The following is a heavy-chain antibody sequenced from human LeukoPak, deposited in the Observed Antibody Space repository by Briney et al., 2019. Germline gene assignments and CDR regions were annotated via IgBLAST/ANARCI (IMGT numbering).Heavy chain of an antibody. CDR1: GGSFSGYY. Sequence: PSETLSLTCAVYGGSFSGYYWSWICQPPGKGLEWIGEINHSGSTNYNPSLKSRVTISVDTSKNQFSLKLSSVTAADTAVYYCARGLGYYGSGSSPYYFDYWGQGTLVTVSS. V-gene: IGHV4-34*01. CDR2: INHSGST. D-gene: IGHD3-10*01. CDR3: ARGLGYYGSGSSPYYFDY. J-gene: IGHJ4*02.